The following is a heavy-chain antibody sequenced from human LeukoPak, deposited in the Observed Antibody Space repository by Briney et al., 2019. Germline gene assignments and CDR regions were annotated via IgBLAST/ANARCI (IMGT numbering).Heavy chain of an antibody. CDR1: GYTFTGYY. Sequence: GASVKVSCKASGYTFTGYYMHWVRQAPGQGLEWMGIINPSGGSTSYAQKLQGRVTMTRDTSTSTVYMELSSLRSEDTAVYYCARELTPGYYDSKWVLGTWGQGTLVTVSS. CDR3: ARELTPGYYDSKWVLGT. J-gene: IGHJ5*02. D-gene: IGHD3-22*01. V-gene: IGHV1-46*01. CDR2: INPSGGST.